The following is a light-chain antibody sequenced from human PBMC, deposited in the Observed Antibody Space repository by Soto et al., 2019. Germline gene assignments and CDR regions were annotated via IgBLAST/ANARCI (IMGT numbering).Light chain of an antibody. CDR1: QDITNH. V-gene: IGKV1-33*01. CDR2: DAF. CDR3: QQHHNLPIS. Sequence: DIQMTQSPPSLSASVGDRVTITCQASQDITNHLNWHQHKPGQAPKLLIYDAFNLESEVPSRLSGSRYGTDFTFTISSLLPEDVGTYYSQQHHNLPISFGGGTKVQIK. J-gene: IGKJ4*01.